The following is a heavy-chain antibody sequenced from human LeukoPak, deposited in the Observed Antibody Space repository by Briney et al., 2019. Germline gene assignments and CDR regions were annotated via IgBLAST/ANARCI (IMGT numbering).Heavy chain of an antibody. D-gene: IGHD3-10*01. CDR2: IYSGGST. CDR1: GFTVSSNY. Sequence: PGGSLRLSCAASGFTVSSNYMSWVRQAPGKGLEWVSVIYSGGSTYYADSVKGRFTISRDNSKNTLYLQMNSLGAEDTAVYYCARDTGTTYYYGSGSSDGMDVWGQGTTVTVSS. CDR3: ARDTGTTYYYGSGSSDGMDV. J-gene: IGHJ6*02. V-gene: IGHV3-66*01.